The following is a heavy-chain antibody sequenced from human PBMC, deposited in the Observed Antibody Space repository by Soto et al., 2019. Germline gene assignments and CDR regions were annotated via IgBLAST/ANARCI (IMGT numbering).Heavy chain of an antibody. Sequence: EVQLVESGGYLVEPGGSLRLSCAASGFTFSSYWLHWVRQAPGKGLVWVSRINSDGTSTSYAESVKGRFTISRDNAKNTLYLQMNSLTAEDTAVYYCARDSGVSYGDREYPFDYWVQGTLVTVSS. D-gene: IGHD4-17*01. CDR3: ARDSGVSYGDREYPFDY. J-gene: IGHJ4*02. V-gene: IGHV3-74*01. CDR1: GFTFSSYW. CDR2: INSDGTST.